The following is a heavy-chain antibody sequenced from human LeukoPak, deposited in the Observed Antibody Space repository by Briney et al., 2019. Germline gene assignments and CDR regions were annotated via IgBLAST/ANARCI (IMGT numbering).Heavy chain of an antibody. Sequence: PSETLSLTCTVSGDSISSYYWSWLRQSPGMGLEWIGFIYVSESANYNPSLRSRVTISMDTSKSQFSLKLSSVTAADSAVYYCARYSETWHWFDPWGQGTLVTVSS. J-gene: IGHJ5*02. CDR3: ARYSETWHWFDP. V-gene: IGHV4-59*01. CDR1: GDSISSYY. D-gene: IGHD1-14*01. CDR2: IYVSESA.